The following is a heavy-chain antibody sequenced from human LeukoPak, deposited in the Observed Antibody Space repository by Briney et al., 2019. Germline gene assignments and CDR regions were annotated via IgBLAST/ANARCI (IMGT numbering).Heavy chain of an antibody. CDR1: GFXFSGYA. D-gene: IGHD2-15*01. CDR2: INAFGART. Sequence: GGSLRLSCEASGFXFSGYAISWVRQAPGKGLEWVSSINAFGARTYYADSVKGRFTISRDNSKNTLHLQMNSLRAEDTALYYCAKVALGYCSGSSCYYFDYGGQGTLVTVSS. V-gene: IGHV3-23*01. J-gene: IGHJ4*02. CDR3: AKVALGYCSGSSCYYFDY.